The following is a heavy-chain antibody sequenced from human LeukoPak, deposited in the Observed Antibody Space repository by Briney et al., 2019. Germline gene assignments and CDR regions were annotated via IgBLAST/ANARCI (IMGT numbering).Heavy chain of an antibody. D-gene: IGHD3-22*01. CDR2: INTDGTST. CDR1: GFTFSSYW. J-gene: IGHJ5*02. Sequence: GGSLRLSCAASGFTFSSYWMSWVRQAPGKGLVWVSRINTDGTSTSYADSVKGRFTISRDNAKNTLYLQMNSLRAEDTAVYYCARRSPAIGSGYPSGFDPWGQGTLVTVSS. V-gene: IGHV3-74*01. CDR3: ARRSPAIGSGYPSGFDP.